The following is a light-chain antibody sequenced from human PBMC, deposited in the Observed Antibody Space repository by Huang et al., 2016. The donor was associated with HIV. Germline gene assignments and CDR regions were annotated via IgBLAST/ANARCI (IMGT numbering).Light chain of an antibody. Sequence: TLSCRASQSVSSNLAWYQQRHGQAPRLLLYDKSTRATGIPARFSGSGSGTEFTLTISGLQSEDFAVYYCQQYSDGYTFGQGTKVDVK. J-gene: IGKJ2*01. CDR2: DKS. CDR3: QQYSDGYT. V-gene: IGKV3-15*01. CDR1: QSVSSN.